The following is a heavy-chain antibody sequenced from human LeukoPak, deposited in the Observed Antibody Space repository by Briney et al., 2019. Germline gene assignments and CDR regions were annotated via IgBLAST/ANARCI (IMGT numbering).Heavy chain of an antibody. CDR1: GFTFSSYW. D-gene: IGHD3-22*01. CDR3: ARAAYDNSGYLTL. Sequence: GGSLRLSCAASGFTFSSYWMNWARQAPGKGLEGVASINHNGNVNYYVDSVKGRFTISRDSPKNTLYLQMNSLRAEDTAVYYCARAAYDNSGYLTLWGQGTLVTVSS. CDR2: INHNGNVN. J-gene: IGHJ4*02. V-gene: IGHV3-7*01.